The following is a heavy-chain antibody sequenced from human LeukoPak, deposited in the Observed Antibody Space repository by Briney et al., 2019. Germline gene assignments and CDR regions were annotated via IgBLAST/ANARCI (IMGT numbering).Heavy chain of an antibody. CDR1: GFSRSTSGGG. D-gene: IGHD4-17*01. V-gene: IGHV2-5*01. J-gene: IGHJ3*02. CDR2: IYWNDDK. Sequence: KSGPTLVNPTQTLTLTCTFSGFSRSTSGGGVGWIRQPPGKSREWLALIYWNDDKRYSPSLKSRLTITKDTSKNQVVLTMTNMDPVDTATYYCAHSGTVTTPHDAFDIWGQGTMVTVSS. CDR3: AHSGTVTTPHDAFDI.